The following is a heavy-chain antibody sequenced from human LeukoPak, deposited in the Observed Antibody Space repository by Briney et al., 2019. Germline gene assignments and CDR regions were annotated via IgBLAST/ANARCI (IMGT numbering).Heavy chain of an antibody. J-gene: IGHJ6*03. D-gene: IGHD1-1*01. V-gene: IGHV3-30*03. Sequence: GGSLRLSCATSGFTFSSYGMHWVRQAPGKGLEWVAVISYDGSNKYYADSVKGRFTISRDNSKNTLYLQMNSLRAEDTAVYYCARDDWNDVFYYYMDVWGKGTTVTVSS. CDR3: ARDDWNDVFYYYMDV. CDR2: ISYDGSNK. CDR1: GFTFSSYG.